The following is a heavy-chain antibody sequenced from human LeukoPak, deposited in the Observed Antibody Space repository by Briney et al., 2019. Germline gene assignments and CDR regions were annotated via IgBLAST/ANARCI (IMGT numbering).Heavy chain of an antibody. J-gene: IGHJ5*02. V-gene: IGHV4-59*01. CDR3: ARDLSGDPKVGWFDP. CDR2: IYYSGST. D-gene: IGHD2-21*02. CDR1: GGSISSYY. Sequence: SETLSLTCTVSGGSISSYYWSWIRQPPGKGLEWIGYIYYSGSTNYNPSLKSRVTISVDTSKNQFSLKLSSVTAADTAVYYCARDLSGDPKVGWFDPWGQGTLVTVSS.